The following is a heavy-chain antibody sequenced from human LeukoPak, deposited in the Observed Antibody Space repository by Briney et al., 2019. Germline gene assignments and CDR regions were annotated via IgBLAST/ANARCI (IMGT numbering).Heavy chain of an antibody. J-gene: IGHJ4*02. CDR2: ITDTSRYK. V-gene: IGHV3-21*06. CDR3: ARDNLGYYDFWSGYWGFDY. D-gene: IGHD3-3*01. Sequence: GGSLRLSCAASGFTFSSYAMSWVRQAPGKGLEWVSSITDTSRYKNYADSVKGRFTISRDNAANTLYLQMDSLRVEDTAVYYCARDNLGYYDFWSGYWGFDYWGQGTLVTVSS. CDR1: GFTFSSYA.